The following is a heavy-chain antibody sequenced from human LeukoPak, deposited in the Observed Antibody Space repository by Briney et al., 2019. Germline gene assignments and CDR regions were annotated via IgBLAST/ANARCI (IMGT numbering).Heavy chain of an antibody. J-gene: IGHJ5*02. CDR1: GGTFSSYA. V-gene: IGHV1-69*01. CDR2: IIPIFGTA. CDR3: AITGYCSSTSCYDWFDP. Sequence: SVKVSCKASGGTFSSYAISWVRQAPGQGLEWMGGIIPIFGTANYAQKFQGRVTITADESTSTAYMELSSLRSEDTAVYYCAITGYCSSTSCYDWFDPWGQPSELADSS. D-gene: IGHD2-2*01.